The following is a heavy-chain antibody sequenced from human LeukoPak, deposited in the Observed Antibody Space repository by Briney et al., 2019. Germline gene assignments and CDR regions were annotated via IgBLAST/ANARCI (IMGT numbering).Heavy chain of an antibody. V-gene: IGHV4-39*07. CDR3: ARARYSSSTGYYYYYMDV. Sequence: PSETLSLTCTVSGGSISTSNYYWGWLRQPPGKGLEWIGNIFYSGSTYSSPSLRSRVTISLDTSRNQFSLKLSSETAAETAVYYCARARYSSSTGYYYYYMDVWGKGTTVTVSS. CDR2: IFYSGST. J-gene: IGHJ6*03. D-gene: IGHD6-6*01. CDR1: GGSISTSNYY.